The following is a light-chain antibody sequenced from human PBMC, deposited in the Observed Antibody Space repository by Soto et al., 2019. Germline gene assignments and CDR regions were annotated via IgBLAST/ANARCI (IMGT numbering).Light chain of an antibody. V-gene: IGKV1-5*01. CDR2: TAS. Sequence: DIQMTQSPSTLSASVGDTVTITCRASQTISRWLAWYQQKPGKAPRLLIYTASTLESGVPSRFSASGSGTEFTLTIRSLHPDDFATYYRQEYNNYWTFGQGTKVDI. CDR3: QEYNNYWT. J-gene: IGKJ1*01. CDR1: QTISRW.